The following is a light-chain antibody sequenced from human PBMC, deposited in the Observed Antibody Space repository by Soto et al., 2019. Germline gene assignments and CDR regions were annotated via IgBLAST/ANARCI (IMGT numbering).Light chain of an antibody. J-gene: IGKJ1*01. Sequence: EIVLTQSPDTLSLSPGERVTLSCRASQSVSGYLAWYQQKPGQAPSLLIYDASNRATGIPARFSGSGSATDFTLPISSLETEDFAVCYFGQRSSWPWTFGQGTKVEIK. CDR3: GQRSSWPWT. CDR2: DAS. V-gene: IGKV3-11*01. CDR1: QSVSGY.